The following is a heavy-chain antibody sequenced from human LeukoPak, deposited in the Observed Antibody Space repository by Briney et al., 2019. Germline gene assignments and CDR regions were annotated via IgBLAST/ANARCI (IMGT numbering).Heavy chain of an antibody. V-gene: IGHV4-34*01. CDR2: INHSGYT. J-gene: IGHJ4*02. D-gene: IGHD4-17*01. Sequence: SETLSLTCAVSGVSFNDYYWSWVRQTPGKGLEWIGEINHSGYTNDSPSLKSRVTLSMDTCRKQFSLNLRSVTVADTGIYYCTRMTTGHDYWGQGTLVTVSS. CDR1: GVSFNDYY. CDR3: TRMTTGHDY.